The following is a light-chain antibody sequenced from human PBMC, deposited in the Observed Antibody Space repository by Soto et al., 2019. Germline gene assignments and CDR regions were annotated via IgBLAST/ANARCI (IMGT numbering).Light chain of an antibody. V-gene: IGLV2-8*01. Sequence: QSALTQPPSASGSPGQSVTISCTGTSSDVGGYNYVSWYQQHPGKAPKVMMYEVSKRPSGVPDRFSGSKSGNTASLTVSGLQAEDEADYYCSSYTRSSTLVVFGGGTKLTVL. J-gene: IGLJ2*01. CDR2: EVS. CDR1: SSDVGGYNY. CDR3: SSYTRSSTLVV.